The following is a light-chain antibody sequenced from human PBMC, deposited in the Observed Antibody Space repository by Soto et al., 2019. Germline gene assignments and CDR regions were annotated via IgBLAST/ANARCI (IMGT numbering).Light chain of an antibody. J-gene: IGKJ1*01. CDR3: QHYNDWRWT. Sequence: EIVMTQSPATLSVSPGEGATFSCRASQSISSKLAWYQQKPGQAPRLLIYAASTRATGVPARFSGSGSGTEFTLTISSLQSEDLAVYYCQHYNDWRWTFGQGTKVEIK. CDR2: AAS. CDR1: QSISSK. V-gene: IGKV3-15*01.